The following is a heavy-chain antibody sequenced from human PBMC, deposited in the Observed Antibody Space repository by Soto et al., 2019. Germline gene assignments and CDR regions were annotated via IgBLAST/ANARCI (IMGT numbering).Heavy chain of an antibody. J-gene: IGHJ6*02. Sequence: SVKVSCKASGGTFSSYTISWVRQAPGQGLEWMGRIIPILGIANYAQKFQGRVTITADKSTSTAYMELSSLRSEDTAVYYCARGQNYGSGSYLDYYYYGMDVWGQGTTVTVSS. D-gene: IGHD3-10*01. CDR1: GGTFSSYT. V-gene: IGHV1-69*02. CDR3: ARGQNYGSGSYLDYYYYGMDV. CDR2: IIPILGIA.